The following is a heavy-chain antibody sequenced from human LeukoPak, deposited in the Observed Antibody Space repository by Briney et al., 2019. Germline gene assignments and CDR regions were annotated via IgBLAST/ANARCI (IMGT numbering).Heavy chain of an antibody. D-gene: IGHD3-9*01. J-gene: IGHJ6*02. V-gene: IGHV3-9*01. CDR2: ISWNSGSI. Sequence: GRSLRLSCAASGFTFDDYAMHWVRHAPGKGLEWVSGISWNSGSIGYADSVKGRFTISRDNAKNSLYLQMNSLRAEDTALYYCAKDLYDISSNYYYYGMDVWGQGTTVTVSS. CDR1: GFTFDDYA. CDR3: AKDLYDISSNYYYYGMDV.